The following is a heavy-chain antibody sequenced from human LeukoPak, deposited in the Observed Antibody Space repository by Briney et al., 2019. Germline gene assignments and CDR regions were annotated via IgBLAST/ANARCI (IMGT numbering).Heavy chain of an antibody. CDR1: GGSISSYY. V-gene: IGHV4-59*01. CDR2: IYYNGLT. CDR3: AKSSGSHFGP. D-gene: IGHD3-22*01. Sequence: SETLSLTCTVSGGSISSYYWSLIRQPPGKGLEWIAYIYYNGLTKYNPSLESRVAISVDASKNQFSLNLRSVTTADTAVYYCAKSSGSHFGPWGQGTLVTVSS. J-gene: IGHJ5*02.